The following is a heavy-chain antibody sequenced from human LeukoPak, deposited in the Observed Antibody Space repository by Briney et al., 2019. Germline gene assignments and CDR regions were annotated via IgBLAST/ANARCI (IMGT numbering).Heavy chain of an antibody. Sequence: ATVKISCKASGYIFTDYYMHWVQQAPGKGLEWMGRVDPQNGETVYAENFQGRVTMIADTSTDTVYMELTSLRSEDTAVYYCATDDYGDYWARFWGQGSLVTVSS. CDR2: VDPQNGET. J-gene: IGHJ4*02. D-gene: IGHD4-17*01. V-gene: IGHV1-69-2*01. CDR3: ATDDYGDYWARF. CDR1: GYIFTDYY.